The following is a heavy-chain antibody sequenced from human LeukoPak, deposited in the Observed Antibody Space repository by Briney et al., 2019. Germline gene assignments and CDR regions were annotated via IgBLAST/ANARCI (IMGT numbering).Heavy chain of an antibody. Sequence: PGASVKVSCKASGYTFTNYGISWVRQAPGQGLEWMGWISAYNGNTNYVQKFQGRVTMTTDTSTSTAYMELRSLRSDDTAVYYCARDPPKGPTPYDYWGQGTLVTVSS. J-gene: IGHJ4*02. V-gene: IGHV1-18*01. CDR3: ARDPPKGPTPYDY. CDR2: ISAYNGNT. CDR1: GYTFTNYG.